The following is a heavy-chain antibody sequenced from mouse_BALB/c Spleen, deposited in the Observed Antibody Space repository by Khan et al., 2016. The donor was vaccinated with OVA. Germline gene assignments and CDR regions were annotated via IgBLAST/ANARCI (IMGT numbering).Heavy chain of an antibody. CDR1: GFAFISYD. Sequence: EVQLLETGGGLAKPGGSLKLSCAASGFAFISYDMSWVRQTPERRLEWVATISSGGSYSYYPDSVKGRFTISRDIDRKTLYLQMSSLRSEDTAFYYCARPSYYGNPWFTYWGQGTLVTVSA. D-gene: IGHD2-10*01. CDR2: ISSGGSYS. CDR3: ARPSYYGNPWFTY. V-gene: IGHV5-9*02. J-gene: IGHJ3*01.